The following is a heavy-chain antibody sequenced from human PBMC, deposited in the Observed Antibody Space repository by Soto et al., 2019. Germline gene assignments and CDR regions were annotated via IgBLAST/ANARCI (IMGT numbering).Heavy chain of an antibody. Sequence: GASVKVSCEASGGTFSSYSISWVRQAPGQGLEWMGGIIPIFGTANYAQKFQGRVTITADESTSTAYMELSSLRSEDTAVYYCARDRAPTEFDIWGQGPMVTVSS. D-gene: IGHD3-10*01. V-gene: IGHV1-69*13. CDR3: ARDRAPTEFDI. J-gene: IGHJ3*02. CDR1: GGTFSSYS. CDR2: IIPIFGTA.